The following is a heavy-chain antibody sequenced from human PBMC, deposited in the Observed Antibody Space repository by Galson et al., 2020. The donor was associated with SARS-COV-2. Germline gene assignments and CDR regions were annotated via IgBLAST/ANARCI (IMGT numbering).Heavy chain of an antibody. CDR2: IHSVGST. D-gene: IGHD3-22*01. J-gene: IGHJ3*02. Sequence: TGRSLRLSCQASGLTVSSNNMSRVRKAPGKGLERVPVIHSVGSTNYTDSVQGSFTISRDNSKNKLYLQMNTLRAEETAVYYCATGYYYDSSGYYHPVASGAVDIWGKGTMVTVSS. CDR3: ATGYYYDSSGYYHPVASGAVDI. V-gene: IGHV3-66*01. CDR1: GLTVSSNN.